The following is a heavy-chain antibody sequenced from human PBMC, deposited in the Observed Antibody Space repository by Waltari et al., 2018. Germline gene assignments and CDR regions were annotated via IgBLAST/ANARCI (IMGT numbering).Heavy chain of an antibody. CDR3: ARYRGLGYSYGWNYYYYGMDV. Sequence: QGLEWMGWISAYNGNTNYAQKLQGRVTMTTDTSTSTAYMELRSLRSDDTAVYYCARYRGLGYSYGWNYYYYGMDVWGQGTTVTVSS. D-gene: IGHD5-18*01. V-gene: IGHV1-18*01. CDR2: ISAYNGNT. J-gene: IGHJ6*02.